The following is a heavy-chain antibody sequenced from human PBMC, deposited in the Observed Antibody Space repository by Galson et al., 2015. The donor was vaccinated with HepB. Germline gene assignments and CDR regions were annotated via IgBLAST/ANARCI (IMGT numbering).Heavy chain of an antibody. CDR2: IIPIFGTA. V-gene: IGHV1-69*13. Sequence: SVKVSCKASGGTFSSYAISWVRQAPGQGLEWMGGIIPIFGTANYAQKFQGGVTITADESTSTAYMELSSLRSEDTAVYYCARDRKEYYYDSSGNEDDAFDIWGQGTMVTVSS. D-gene: IGHD3-22*01. J-gene: IGHJ3*02. CDR1: GGTFSSYA. CDR3: ARDRKEYYYDSSGNEDDAFDI.